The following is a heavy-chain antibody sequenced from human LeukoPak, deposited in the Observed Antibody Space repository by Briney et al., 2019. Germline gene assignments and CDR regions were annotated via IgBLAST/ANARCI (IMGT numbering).Heavy chain of an antibody. D-gene: IGHD1-26*01. Sequence: SETLSLTCAVYIDSFSNYHWNWIRQTPGKGMEWIGEVNESGGTNIRPSLRSRIILSVDTSKNQFSLKLISVTVADTAIYYCARGQGATVPQVGKNWFDPWGQGTWVTVSS. CDR1: IDSFSNYH. V-gene: IGHV4-34*01. CDR2: VNESGGT. CDR3: ARGQGATVPQVGKNWFDP. J-gene: IGHJ5*02.